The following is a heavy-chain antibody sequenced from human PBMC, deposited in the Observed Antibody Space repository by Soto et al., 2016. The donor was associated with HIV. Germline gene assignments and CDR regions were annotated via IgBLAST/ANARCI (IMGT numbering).Heavy chain of an antibody. CDR1: GFTFSSYS. V-gene: IGHV3-21*01. CDR3: ARDVLAGSGSYYTASHAFDI. J-gene: IGHJ3*02. Sequence: EVQLVESGGGLVKPGGSLRLSCAASGFTFSSYSMNWVRQAPGKGLEWVSSISSSSSYIYYADSVKGRFTISRDNAKNSLYLQMNSLRAEDTAVYYCARDVLAGSGSYYTASHAFDIWGQRGQWSPSLQ. D-gene: IGHD3-10*01. CDR2: ISSSSSYI.